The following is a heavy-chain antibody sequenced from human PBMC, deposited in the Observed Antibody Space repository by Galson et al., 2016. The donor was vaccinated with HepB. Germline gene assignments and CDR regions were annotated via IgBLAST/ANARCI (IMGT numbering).Heavy chain of an antibody. Sequence: SVKVSCKASGYTFTSYAINWVRQAPGQGLEWMGWINTNTGNPTYAQGFTGRFVFSLDTSVSTAYLQISSLKAEDTAVYYCARELPEGEDYGDYLGFGFDPWGLGTLVTVSS. D-gene: IGHD4-17*01. V-gene: IGHV7-4-1*02. CDR2: INTNTGNP. CDR1: GYTFTSYA. CDR3: ARELPEGEDYGDYLGFGFDP. J-gene: IGHJ5*02.